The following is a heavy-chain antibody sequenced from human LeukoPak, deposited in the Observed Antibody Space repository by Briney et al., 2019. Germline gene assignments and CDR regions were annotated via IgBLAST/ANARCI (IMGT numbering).Heavy chain of an antibody. Sequence: PSETLSLTCAVYGGSFSGYYWSWIRQPPGKGLEWIGEINHSGSTNYNPSLKSRVTISVDTSKNQFSLKLSSETAAATAVYYCASVPVYYDILTGYYDTTFDYWGQGTLVTVSS. CDR3: ASVPVYYDILTGYYDTTFDY. CDR2: INHSGST. J-gene: IGHJ4*02. V-gene: IGHV4-34*01. CDR1: GGSFSGYY. D-gene: IGHD3-9*01.